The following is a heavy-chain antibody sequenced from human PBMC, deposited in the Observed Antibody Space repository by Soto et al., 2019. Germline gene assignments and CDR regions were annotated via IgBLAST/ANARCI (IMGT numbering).Heavy chain of an antibody. D-gene: IGHD1-1*01. CDR1: GFTFSKHW. CDR2: IKTDGSFT. V-gene: IGHV3-74*01. Sequence: PGGSLRLSCAASGFTFSKHWMHWVRQAPGKGLVWDSHIKTDGSFTRDADSVKGRFTISRDNARNTLYLQMNSLRAEDTAVYYCARDNNWSLDYWGQGTLVTVSS. CDR3: ARDNNWSLDY. J-gene: IGHJ4*02.